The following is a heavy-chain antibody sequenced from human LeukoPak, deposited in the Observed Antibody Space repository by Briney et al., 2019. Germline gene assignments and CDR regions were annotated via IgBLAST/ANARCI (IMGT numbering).Heavy chain of an antibody. CDR1: GDSFSYFY. J-gene: IGHJ3*02. V-gene: IGHV4-59*12. CDR2: IYNSGST. D-gene: IGHD1-26*01. CDR3: ARAPVGATLRMSPKRPTDAFDI. Sequence: SETLSLTCTVSGDSFSYFYWSWIRQPPGKGLEWIGYIYNSGSTNYNPSLKSRVTISLDTSQNQFSLKLSSLTAADTAVYYCARAPVGATLRMSPKRPTDAFDIWGQGTMVTVSS.